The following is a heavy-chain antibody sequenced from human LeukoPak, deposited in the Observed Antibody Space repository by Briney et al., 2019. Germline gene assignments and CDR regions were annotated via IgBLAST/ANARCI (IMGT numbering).Heavy chain of an antibody. Sequence: PGGSLRLSCAASGFTFSSYNMNWVRQAPGKGLEWVSYISSSSNTIHYADSVKGRFTISRDNAKNSLYLQMNSLRDEDTAVYYCARGGHIVVVTSGVLAEYFQHWGQGTLVTVSS. J-gene: IGHJ1*01. D-gene: IGHD2-21*02. CDR2: ISSSSNTI. V-gene: IGHV3-48*02. CDR1: GFTFSSYN. CDR3: ARGGHIVVVTSGVLAEYFQH.